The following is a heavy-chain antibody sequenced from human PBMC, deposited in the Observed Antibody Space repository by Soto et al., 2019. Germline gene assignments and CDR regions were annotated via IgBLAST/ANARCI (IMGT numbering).Heavy chain of an antibody. CDR1: GFTFDDYA. CDR2: INWNSGSI. Sequence: GGSLRLSCAASGFTFDDYAMHWVRQVPGKGLEWVSGINWNSGSIGYGDSVKGRFAIFRDNAKNSLHLQMNSLSAEDTAFYYCVKDESINWYSGHFRHWGQGTLVTVS. J-gene: IGHJ1*01. V-gene: IGHV3-9*01. D-gene: IGHD6-13*01. CDR3: VKDESINWYSGHFRH.